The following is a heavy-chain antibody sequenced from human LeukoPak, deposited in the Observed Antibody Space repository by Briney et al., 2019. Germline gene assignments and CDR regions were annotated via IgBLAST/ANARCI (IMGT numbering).Heavy chain of an antibody. CDR3: ARQDRYYDILTGYYGPGFDY. CDR1: GGSISSYY. Sequence: ETLSLTCTVSGGSISSYYWSWIRQPPGKGLEWIGYIYYSGSTNYNPSLKSRVTVSVDTSKNQFSLKLSSVTAADTAVYYCARQDRYYDILTGYYGPGFDYWGQGTLVTVSS. CDR2: IYYSGST. D-gene: IGHD3-9*01. J-gene: IGHJ4*02. V-gene: IGHV4-59*08.